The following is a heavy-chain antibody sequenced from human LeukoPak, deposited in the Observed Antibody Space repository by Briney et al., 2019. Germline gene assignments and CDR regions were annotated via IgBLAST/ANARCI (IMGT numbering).Heavy chain of an antibody. CDR1: RFSFSSYG. V-gene: IGHV3-30*02. Sequence: GGSLRLSCAASRFSFSSYGMHWVRQAPGKGLEWVAYLQYDRTNVQYADSVRGRFTISRDNSKNILYLQLSSLRADDTAVYCTRNSGWYGTSWGQGTLVTVSS. D-gene: IGHD6-19*01. CDR2: LQYDRTNV. J-gene: IGHJ4*02. CDR3: TRNSGWYGTS.